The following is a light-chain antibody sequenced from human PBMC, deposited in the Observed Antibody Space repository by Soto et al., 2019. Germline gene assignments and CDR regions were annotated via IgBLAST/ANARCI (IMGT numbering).Light chain of an antibody. CDR2: KAS. Sequence: DIQMTQSPSTRSAWVVGIVTSTCLASQSISSWLAWYQQKPGKAPKLLIYKASTLKSGVPSRFSGSGSGTEFTLTISSLQPHDFATYYCQHYHSYSEAFGQGTKVDIK. CDR1: QSISSW. J-gene: IGKJ1*01. V-gene: IGKV1-5*03. CDR3: QHYHSYSEA.